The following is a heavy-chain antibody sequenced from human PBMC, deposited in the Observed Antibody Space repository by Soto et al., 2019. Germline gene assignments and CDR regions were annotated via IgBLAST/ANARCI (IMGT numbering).Heavy chain of an antibody. CDR2: ISAYNGNT. CDR1: GYTFTSYG. J-gene: IGHJ4*02. Sequence: ASVKVSCKASGYTFTSYGISWVRQAHGQGLEWMGWISAYNGNTNYAQKLQGRVTMTTDTSTSTAYMELRSLRSDDTAVYYCAREYCSGGSCYPHYWGQGTLVTVSS. V-gene: IGHV1-18*01. D-gene: IGHD2-15*01. CDR3: AREYCSGGSCYPHY.